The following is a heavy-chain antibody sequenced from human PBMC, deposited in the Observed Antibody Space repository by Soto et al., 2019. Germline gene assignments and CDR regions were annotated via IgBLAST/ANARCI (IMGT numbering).Heavy chain of an antibody. CDR1: GGAISSDYYH. V-gene: IGHV4-30-4*08. J-gene: IGHJ6*02. Sequence: QVQLQQSGPGLVKPSQTLSLTCTVSGGAISSDYYHWTWIRQSPEMGLEWIGYIHHSGSILYNPSLKSRVTISVDPSKNQFSLRLGSVTAADTAVYFYAREDDGGDTLDVWGQGTTVTVSS. CDR2: IHHSGSI. CDR3: AREDDGGDTLDV. D-gene: IGHD2-21*02.